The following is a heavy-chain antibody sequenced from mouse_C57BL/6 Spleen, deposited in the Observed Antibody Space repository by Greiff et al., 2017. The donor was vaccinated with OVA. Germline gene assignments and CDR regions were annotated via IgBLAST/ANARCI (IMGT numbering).Heavy chain of an antibody. CDR3: ARAAYDYDGYYFDY. D-gene: IGHD2-4*01. J-gene: IGHJ2*01. V-gene: IGHV5-4*03. CDR1: GFTFSSYA. CDR2: ISDGGSYT. Sequence: DVKLVESGGGLVKPGGSLKLSCAASGFTFSSYAMSWVRQTPEKRLEWVATISDGGSYTYYPDNVKGRFTISRDNAKNNLYLQMSHLKSEDTAMYYCARAAYDYDGYYFDYWGQGTTLTVSS.